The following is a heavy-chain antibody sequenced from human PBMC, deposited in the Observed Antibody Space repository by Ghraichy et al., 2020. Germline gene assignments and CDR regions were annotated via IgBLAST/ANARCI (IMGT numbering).Heavy chain of an antibody. CDR1: GFTFSSFS. Sequence: GGSLRLSCAASGFTFSSFSMNWVRQAPGKGLEWVSYISASGSTIYYADSVKGRFTISRDNAKNSLYLQMNSLRAEDTAVYYCARVGTSRALPHWGQGTLVTVSS. V-gene: IGHV3-48*01. J-gene: IGHJ4*02. CDR3: ARVGTSRALPH. CDR2: ISASGSTI. D-gene: IGHD1-1*01.